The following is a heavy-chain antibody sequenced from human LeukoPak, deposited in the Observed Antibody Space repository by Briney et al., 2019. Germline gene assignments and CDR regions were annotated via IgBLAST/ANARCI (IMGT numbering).Heavy chain of an antibody. CDR2: MNPNSGNT. CDR1: GYTFTSYD. V-gene: IGHV1-8*01. Sequence: ASVKVSCKASGYTFTSYDINWVRQAPGQGLEWMGWMNPNSGNTGYAQKFQGRVTMTRNTSISTAYMELSSLGSEDTAVYYCARGRYYDSSGYPSWFDPWGQGTLVTVSS. J-gene: IGHJ5*02. D-gene: IGHD3-22*01. CDR3: ARGRYYDSSGYPSWFDP.